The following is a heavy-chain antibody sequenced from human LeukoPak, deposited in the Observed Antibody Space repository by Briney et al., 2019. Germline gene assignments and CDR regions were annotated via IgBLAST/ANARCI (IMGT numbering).Heavy chain of an antibody. D-gene: IGHD3-10*01. CDR1: GGSISSYY. Sequence: SETLSLTCTVSGGSISSYYWSWIRQPPGEGLEWIGTVYYSGNTYYNPSLKTRLTLSIDASKNQVSLRLSTVTATDTAVYYCARLSGGNPGNFWGQGTLVTVSS. V-gene: IGHV4-59*04. J-gene: IGHJ4*02. CDR3: ARLSGGNPGNF. CDR2: VYYSGNT.